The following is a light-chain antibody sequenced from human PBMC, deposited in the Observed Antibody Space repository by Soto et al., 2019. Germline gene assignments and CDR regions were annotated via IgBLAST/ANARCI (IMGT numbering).Light chain of an antibody. CDR2: GAY. CDR3: QQYNIWPRT. V-gene: IGKV3-15*01. CDR1: QSVTSN. J-gene: IGKJ3*01. Sequence: EIVMTQSPATLSVSPGERATLSCRASQSVTSNVIWFQQKPGQAPRLLIYGAYTRATGIPARFSGSGSGTEFTLTISSLQSEDFAVYYCQQYNIWPRTFGPGTKVDIK.